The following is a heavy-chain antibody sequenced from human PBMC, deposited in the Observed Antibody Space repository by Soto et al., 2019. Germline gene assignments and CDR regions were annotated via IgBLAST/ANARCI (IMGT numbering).Heavy chain of an antibody. V-gene: IGHV5-51*01. CDR2: VYPGDSDT. CDR1: GYSFTNYW. CDR3: ARQDSSGYYYYGLDV. D-gene: IGHD3-22*01. J-gene: IGHJ6*02. Sequence: GESLKISCKGSGYSFTNYWIGWVRQMPGKGLEWMGIVYPGDSDTRYSPSFQGQVTISADRSISTAFLQWSSLKASDTAMYYCARQDSSGYYYYGLDVWGQGTTVTVSS.